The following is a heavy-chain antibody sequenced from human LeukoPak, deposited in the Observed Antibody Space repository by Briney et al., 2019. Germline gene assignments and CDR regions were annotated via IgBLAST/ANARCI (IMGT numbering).Heavy chain of an antibody. CDR3: AQGDSYYDFLLSV. J-gene: IGHJ3*01. Sequence: GGSLRLSCEASGFTFRSYAMTWVRQAPGKGLEWVSAISGSGAKTYYADSVKGRFTISRDNSGNTLYLQMNSLRAEDTAVYYCAQGDSYYDFLLSVWGQGTVVTVSS. V-gene: IGHV3-23*01. D-gene: IGHD3-3*01. CDR2: ISGSGAKT. CDR1: GFTFRSYA.